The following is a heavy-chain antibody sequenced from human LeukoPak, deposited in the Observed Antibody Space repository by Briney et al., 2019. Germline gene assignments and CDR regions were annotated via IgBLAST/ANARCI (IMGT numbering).Heavy chain of an antibody. CDR2: IYYSGST. J-gene: IGHJ4*02. D-gene: IGHD6-13*01. V-gene: IGHV4-30-4*08. Sequence: PSETLSLTCTVSGGSISSGSYYWSWVRQPPGKGLEWIGYIYYSGSTYYNPSLKSRVAISVDTSKNQFSLNLSSVTAADTAVYYCARSSFYNSSWYFDYWGQGTLVTVSS. CDR1: GGSISSGSYY. CDR3: ARSSFYNSSWYFDY.